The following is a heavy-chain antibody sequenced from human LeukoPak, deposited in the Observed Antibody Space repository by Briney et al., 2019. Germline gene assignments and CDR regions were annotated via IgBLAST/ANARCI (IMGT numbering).Heavy chain of an antibody. D-gene: IGHD2-2*01. CDR2: IYSGGST. Sequence: GGSLRLSRAASGFTVSSNYMSWVRQAPGKGLEWVSVIYSGGSTYYADSVKGRFTISRDNSKNTLYLQMNSLRAEDTAVYYCARTVVPAAMSPCYFDYWGQGTLVTVSS. CDR1: GFTVSSNY. V-gene: IGHV3-53*01. CDR3: ARTVVPAAMSPCYFDY. J-gene: IGHJ4*02.